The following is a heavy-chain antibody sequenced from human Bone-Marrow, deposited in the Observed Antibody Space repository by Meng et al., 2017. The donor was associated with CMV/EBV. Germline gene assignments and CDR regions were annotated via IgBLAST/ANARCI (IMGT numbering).Heavy chain of an antibody. CDR3: ARPARYSSGWYYFDY. J-gene: IGHJ4*02. Sequence: GSLRLSCTVSGGSISSYYWSWIRQPPGKGLEWIGYIYYSGSTYYNPSLKSRVTISVDTSKNQFSLKLSSVTAADTAVYYCARPARYSSGWYYFDYWGQGTLVTVSS. V-gene: IGHV4-59*04. D-gene: IGHD6-19*01. CDR2: IYYSGST. CDR1: GGSISSYY.